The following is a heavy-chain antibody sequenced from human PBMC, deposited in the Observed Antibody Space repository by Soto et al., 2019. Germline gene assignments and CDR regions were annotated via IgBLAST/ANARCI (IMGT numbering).Heavy chain of an antibody. CDR1: GGSISSYY. D-gene: IGHD1-26*01. CDR2: IYYSGST. V-gene: IGHV4-59*08. Sequence: QVQLQESGPGLVKPSETLSLTCTVSGGSISSYYWSWIRQPPGKGLEWIGYIYYSGSTNYNPSLKXRVTISVDTSRHPFSLTLSSVTAADTAVYYCARRYGGNLDYWGQGTLVTVSS. CDR3: ARRYGGNLDY. J-gene: IGHJ4*02.